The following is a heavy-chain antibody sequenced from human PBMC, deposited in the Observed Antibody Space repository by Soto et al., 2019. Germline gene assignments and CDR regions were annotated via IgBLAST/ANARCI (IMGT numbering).Heavy chain of an antibody. D-gene: IGHD5-12*01. CDR2: IGGRGNSA. CDR1: GFIFTNYA. Sequence: GGSLRLSCAASGFIFTNYAMNWVRQAPGKGLEWVSVIGGRGNSAYYADSVQGRFTISRDNSKNTLSLQMSSLTADDTAIYYCVREGRGSFDFWGRGTLVTVS. CDR3: VREGRGSFDF. J-gene: IGHJ3*01. V-gene: IGHV3-23*01.